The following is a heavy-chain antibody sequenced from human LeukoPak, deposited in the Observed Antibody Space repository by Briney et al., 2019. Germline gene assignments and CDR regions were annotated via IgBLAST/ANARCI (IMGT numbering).Heavy chain of an antibody. CDR2: ISGSGGST. CDR1: GFTFSSYA. V-gene: IGHV3-23*01. D-gene: IGHD3-16*02. CDR3: AKWFMITFGGVIVTSPYFDY. J-gene: IGHJ4*02. Sequence: GGSLRLSCAASGFTFSSYAMSWVRQAPGKGLEWVSAISGSGGSTYYADSAKGRFTISRDNSKNTLYLQMNSLRAEDTAVYYCAKWFMITFGGVIVTSPYFDYWGQGTLVTVSS.